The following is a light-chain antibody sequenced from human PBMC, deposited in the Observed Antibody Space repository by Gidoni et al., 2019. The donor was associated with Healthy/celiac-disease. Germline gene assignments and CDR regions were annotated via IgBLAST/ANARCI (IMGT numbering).Light chain of an antibody. J-gene: IGKJ3*01. Sequence: EIVLTQSPGTLSLSPGERATLSCRARQSVSSSYLAWYQQKPGQAPRLLIYGASSRATGIPDRFSGSGSGTDFTLTISRLEPEDFAVYYCQQYGSSRFTFGPGTKVEIK. CDR2: GAS. CDR3: QQYGSSRFT. CDR1: QSVSSSY. V-gene: IGKV3-20*01.